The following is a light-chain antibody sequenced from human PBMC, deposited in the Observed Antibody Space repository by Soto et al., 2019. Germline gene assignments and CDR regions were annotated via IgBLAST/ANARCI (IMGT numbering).Light chain of an antibody. CDR3: QQFSSYPLT. V-gene: IGKV3-20*01. Sequence: EFVLTQSPGTLSLSPGERATLSCRASQTVRNNYLAWYQQKPGQAPKLLIYDASSRATGIPDRFSGGGCGTDFILTISRLEPEDFAVYYCQQFSSYPLTFGGGTKVEIK. CDR2: DAS. J-gene: IGKJ4*01. CDR1: QTVRNNY.